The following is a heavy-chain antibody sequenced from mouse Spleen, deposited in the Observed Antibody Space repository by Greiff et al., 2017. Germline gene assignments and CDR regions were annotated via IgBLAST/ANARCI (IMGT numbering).Heavy chain of an antibody. CDR1: GFSLTSYG. D-gene: IGHD1-1*01. Sequence: QVQLKESGPGLVQPSQSLSITCTVSGFSLTSYGVHWVRQSPGKGLEWLGVIWSGGSTDYNAAFISRLSISKDNSKSQVFFKMNILQADDTAIYYCARNPYYYGSSHGGFAYWGQGTLVTVSA. V-gene: IGHV2-2*01. CDR2: IWSGGST. J-gene: IGHJ3*01. CDR3: ARNPYYYGSSHGGFAY.